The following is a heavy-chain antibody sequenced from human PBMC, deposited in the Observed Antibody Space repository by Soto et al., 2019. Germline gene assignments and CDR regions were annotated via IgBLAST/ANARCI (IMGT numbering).Heavy chain of an antibody. J-gene: IGHJ6*02. CDR3: ARVNRLAKSHGMDV. V-gene: IGHV1-69*02. CDR1: GGTFSSYT. D-gene: IGHD6-19*01. CDR2: IIPILGIA. Sequence: QVQLVQSGAEVKKPGSSVRVSCKASGGTFSSYTISWVRQAPGQGLEWMGRIIPILGIANYAQKFQGRVTITADKSTSTAYMELSSLRSEDTAVYYCARVNRLAKSHGMDVWGQGTTVTVSS.